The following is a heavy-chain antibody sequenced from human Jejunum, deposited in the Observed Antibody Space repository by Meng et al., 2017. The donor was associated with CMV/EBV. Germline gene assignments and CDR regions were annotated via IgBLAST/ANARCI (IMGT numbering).Heavy chain of an antibody. D-gene: IGHD5/OR15-5a*01. J-gene: IGHJ6*02. Sequence: SGFTFKTSGMHWVRQAPGKGLEWVALIWYDGSYQYYGDSVTGRFTISRDNSKNTLYLDLDSLRAEDTAIYYCAKEGSVYYSGLDVWGQGTTVTVSS. CDR1: GFTFKTSG. CDR3: AKEGSVYYSGLDV. V-gene: IGHV3-33*06. CDR2: IWYDGSYQ.